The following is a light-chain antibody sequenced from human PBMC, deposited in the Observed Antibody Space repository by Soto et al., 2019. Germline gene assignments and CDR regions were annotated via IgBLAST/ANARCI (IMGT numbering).Light chain of an antibody. CDR1: QSISGY. CDR3: QQSYSRT. CDR2: AAS. Sequence: IQLTQSPSSMSASVGDRVTITCRASQSISGYLNWYQQKPGKAPKLLIYAASSLQSGVPSRFSGSGSGTDFTLTISSLQPEDFATYYCQQSYSRTFGQGTKVDIK. V-gene: IGKV1-39*01. J-gene: IGKJ1*01.